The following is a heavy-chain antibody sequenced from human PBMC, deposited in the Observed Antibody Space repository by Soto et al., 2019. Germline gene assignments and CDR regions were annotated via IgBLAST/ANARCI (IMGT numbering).Heavy chain of an antibody. Sequence: GTLPLTCTLSAGSLSGSAWSWLRQPQGKGLAWLGFIHDRGSYNSQSSLRSRLNMSFGPSRNQFSLNLRSVPAADRATYLCARIPLPAGGWGPWINLYYDSWGRGAPVTVSS. CDR1: AGSLSGSA. D-gene: IGHD3-16*01. CDR3: ARIPLPAGGWGPWINLYYDS. CDR2: IHDRGSY. V-gene: IGHV4-59*13. J-gene: IGHJ1*01.